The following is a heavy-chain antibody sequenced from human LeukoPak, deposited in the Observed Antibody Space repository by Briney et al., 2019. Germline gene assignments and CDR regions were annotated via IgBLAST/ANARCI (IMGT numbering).Heavy chain of an antibody. CDR2: IIPIFGTA. V-gene: IGHV1-69*13. Sequence: SVKVSCKASGGTFSSYAISWVRQAPGQGLEWMGGIIPIFGTANYAQKFQGRITITADESTSTAYTELSSLRSEDTAVYYCAAYCSGGSCYSEGGYYYGMDVWGKGTTVTVSS. D-gene: IGHD2-15*01. CDR1: GGTFSSYA. J-gene: IGHJ6*04. CDR3: AAYCSGGSCYSEGGYYYGMDV.